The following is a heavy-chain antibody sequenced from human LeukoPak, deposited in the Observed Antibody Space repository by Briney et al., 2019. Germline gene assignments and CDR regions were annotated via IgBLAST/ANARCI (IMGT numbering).Heavy chain of an antibody. Sequence: SVKVSCKASGGTFSSYAISWVRQAPGQGLEWMGGIIPIFGIANYAQKFQGRVTITADKSTSTAYMELSSLGSEDTAVYYCASATDIVVVPAASWGPDYWGQGTLVTVSS. CDR1: GGTFSSYA. V-gene: IGHV1-69*17. CDR2: IIPIFGIA. D-gene: IGHD2-2*01. J-gene: IGHJ4*02. CDR3: ASATDIVVVPAASWGPDY.